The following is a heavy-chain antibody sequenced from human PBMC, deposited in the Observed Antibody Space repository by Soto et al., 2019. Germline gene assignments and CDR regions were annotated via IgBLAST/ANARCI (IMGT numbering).Heavy chain of an antibody. CDR1: GYTFTSYG. CDR2: ISAYNGNT. D-gene: IGHD2-15*01. J-gene: IGHJ4*02. V-gene: IGHV1-18*01. CDR3: ARDLCSGGSCYSGD. Sequence: ASVKVSCKASGYTFTSYGISWVRQAPGQGLEWMGWISAYNGNTNYAQKLQGRVTMTTDTSTSTAYMELRSLRSDDTAVYYCARDLCSGGSCYSGDWGQGTLVTVSS.